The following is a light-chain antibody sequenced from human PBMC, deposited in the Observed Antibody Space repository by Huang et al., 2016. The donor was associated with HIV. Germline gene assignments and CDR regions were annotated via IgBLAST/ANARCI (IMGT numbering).Light chain of an antibody. CDR2: AAS. V-gene: IGKV1D-16*01. CDR1: QGIRNW. Sequence: DIQMTQSPSSVSASVGDRVTITCRASQGIRNWLAWYQQKPEKAPKSLISAASNLQSGVTSRFSGNGSETDFTLTITSLQPEDFATYYCQQYNSYPFTCGPGTKVDIK. J-gene: IGKJ3*01. CDR3: QQYNSYPFT.